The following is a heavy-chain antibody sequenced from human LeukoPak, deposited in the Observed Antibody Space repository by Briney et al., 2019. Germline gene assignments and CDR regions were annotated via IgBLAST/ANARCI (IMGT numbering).Heavy chain of an antibody. D-gene: IGHD2-2*01. CDR3: ATGLPAAKREYFQH. CDR1: RYTLTELS. V-gene: IGHV1-24*01. J-gene: IGHJ1*01. CDR2: FDPEDGET. Sequence: ASVKVSCKVSRYTLTELSMHWVRQAPGKGLEWMGGFDPEDGETIYAQKFQGGVTMTEDTSTDTAYMELSSLRSEDTAAYYCATGLPAAKREYFQHWGQGTLVTVSS.